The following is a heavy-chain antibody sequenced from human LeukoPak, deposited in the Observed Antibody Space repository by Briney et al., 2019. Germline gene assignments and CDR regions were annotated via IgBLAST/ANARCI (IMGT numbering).Heavy chain of an antibody. CDR2: ISAYNGNA. D-gene: IGHD3-22*01. CDR3: ARDGYYDRTGYYYNFDY. V-gene: IGHV1-18*04. J-gene: IGHJ4*02. Sequence: ASVKVSCKATGYTFTSHYMHWVRQAPGQGLEWVGWISAYNGNANYAQKVQGRVTMTTDTSTRTAYMELRSLRSDDTAVYYCARDGYYDRTGYYYNFDYWGQGTLVTVSS. CDR1: GYTFTSHY.